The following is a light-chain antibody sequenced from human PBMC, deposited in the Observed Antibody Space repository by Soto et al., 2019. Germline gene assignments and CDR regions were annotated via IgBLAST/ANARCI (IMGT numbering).Light chain of an antibody. CDR1: QSVLHSNGYNY. CDR2: WGS. V-gene: IGKV2-28*01. J-gene: IGKJ2*01. Sequence: DIVMTRSPLSLHVTPGEPASISCRSSQSVLHSNGYNYLDWYLQKPGQSPQLLIYWGSNRASGVPDRFSGRGSGTDFTLQISRVEAEDVGVYYCMQALQTPPYTFGQGTKLEIK. CDR3: MQALQTPPYT.